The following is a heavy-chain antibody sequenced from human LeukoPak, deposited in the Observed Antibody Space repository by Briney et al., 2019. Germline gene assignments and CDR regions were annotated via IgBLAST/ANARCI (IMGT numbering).Heavy chain of an antibody. CDR2: INHSGST. V-gene: IGHV4-34*01. CDR3: ARVPGTQYYDFWSGYLNWFDP. Sequence: PSETLSLTCAVYGGSFSGYYWSWIRQPPGKGLEWIGEINHSGSTNYNPSLKSRVTISVDTSKNQFSLKLSSVTDADTAVYYCARVPGTQYYDFWSGYLNWFDPWGQGTLVTVSS. J-gene: IGHJ5*02. CDR1: GGSFSGYY. D-gene: IGHD3-3*01.